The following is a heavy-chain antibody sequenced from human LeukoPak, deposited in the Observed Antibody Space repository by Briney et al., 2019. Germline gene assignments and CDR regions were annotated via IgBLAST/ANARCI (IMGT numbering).Heavy chain of an antibody. CDR3: TKDPNGDYVGAFDP. CDR1: GFTFSNYA. Sequence: LPGGSLRLSCAASGFTFSNYAMSWVRQAPGKGLEWVSSITGSHGPTYNTDSMKGRFTISRDNSQNTLYLQMNSLRAEDTAVYYCTKDPNGDYVGAFDPWGQGTLVTVSS. CDR2: ITGSHGPT. J-gene: IGHJ5*02. D-gene: IGHD4-17*01. V-gene: IGHV3-23*01.